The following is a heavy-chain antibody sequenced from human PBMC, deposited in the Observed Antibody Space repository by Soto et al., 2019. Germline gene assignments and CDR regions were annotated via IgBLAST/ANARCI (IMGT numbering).Heavy chain of an antibody. CDR1: GFTFSSYS. CDR2: ISSSSSTI. Sequence: GVLRLSCAASGFTFSSYSMNWVRQAPGKGLEWVSYISSSSSTIYYADSVKGRFTISRDNAKNSLYLQMNSLRAEDTAVYYCARTTGTDDAFDIWGQGTMVTVSS. CDR3: ARTTGTDDAFDI. D-gene: IGHD4-17*01. J-gene: IGHJ3*02. V-gene: IGHV3-48*01.